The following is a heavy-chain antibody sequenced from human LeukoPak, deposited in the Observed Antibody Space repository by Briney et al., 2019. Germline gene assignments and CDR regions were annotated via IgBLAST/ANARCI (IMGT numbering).Heavy chain of an antibody. CDR1: GYSFIGYY. CDR3: ARETVAAGAVDY. Sequence: ASVKVSCKASGYSFIGYYIHWLRQAPGQGLEWMGWINPNSGGTNYAQKFQGRVTMTRDTSISTAYMELSRLRSDDTAVYYCARETVAAGAVDYWGQGTLVTVSS. J-gene: IGHJ4*02. V-gene: IGHV1-2*02. D-gene: IGHD1-26*01. CDR2: INPNSGGT.